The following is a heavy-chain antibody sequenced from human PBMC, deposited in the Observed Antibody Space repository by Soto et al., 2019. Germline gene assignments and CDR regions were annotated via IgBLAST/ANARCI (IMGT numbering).Heavy chain of an antibody. CDR1: GYTFTSYC. D-gene: IGHD1-7*01. CDR2: ISAYNGNT. J-gene: IGHJ6*02. Sequence: ASVEVSCKASGYTFTSYCISWVRQAPGQGLEWMGWISAYNGNTNYAQKLQGRVTMTTDTSTSTAYMELRSLRSDDTAVYYCARRNYVVLSYYYYYGMDVWGQGTTVTVSS. CDR3: ARRNYVVLSYYYYYGMDV. V-gene: IGHV1-18*04.